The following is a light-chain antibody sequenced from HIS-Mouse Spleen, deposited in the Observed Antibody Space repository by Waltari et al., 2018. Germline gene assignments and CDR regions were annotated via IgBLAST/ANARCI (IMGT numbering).Light chain of an antibody. J-gene: IGLJ2*01. Sequence: SYELTQPPSVSVSPGQTARITCSGDPLPTKYAYWYQQKSGQAPVLVNYADSKRPSGIPERFSGSSSGTMATLTISGAQVEDEADYYCYSTDSSGNHRVFGGGTKLTVL. CDR2: ADS. CDR1: PLPTKY. V-gene: IGLV3-10*01. CDR3: YSTDSSGNHRV.